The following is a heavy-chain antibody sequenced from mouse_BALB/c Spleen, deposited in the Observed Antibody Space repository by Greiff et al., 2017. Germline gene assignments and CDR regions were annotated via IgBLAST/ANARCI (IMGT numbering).Heavy chain of an antibody. Sequence: DVHLVESGAELVKPGASVKLSCKASGFNIKDYYMHWVKQRPEQGLEWIGWIDPENGNTIYDPKFQGKASITADTSSNTAYLQLSSLTSEDTAVYYCARLVQYYYAMDYWGQGTSVTVSS. V-gene: IGHV14-1*02. J-gene: IGHJ4*01. CDR1: GFNIKDYY. CDR2: IDPENGNT. D-gene: IGHD1-1*02. CDR3: ARLVQYYYAMDY.